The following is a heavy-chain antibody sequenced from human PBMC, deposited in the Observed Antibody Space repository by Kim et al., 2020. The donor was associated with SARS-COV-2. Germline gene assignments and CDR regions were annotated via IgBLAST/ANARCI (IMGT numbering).Heavy chain of an antibody. D-gene: IGHD2-2*01. CDR2: ISYDGSNK. CDR1: GFTFSSYG. Sequence: GGSLRLSCAASGFTFSSYGMHWVRQAPGKGLEWVAVISYDGSNKYYADSVKGRFTISRDNSKNTLYLQMNSLRAEDTAVYYCANADIVVPAAMRSLYGMDVWGQGTTVTVSS. J-gene: IGHJ6*02. CDR3: ANADIVVPAAMRSLYGMDV. V-gene: IGHV3-30*18.